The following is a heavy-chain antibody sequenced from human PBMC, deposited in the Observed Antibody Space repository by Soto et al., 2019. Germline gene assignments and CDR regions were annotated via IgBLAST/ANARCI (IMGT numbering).Heavy chain of an antibody. J-gene: IGHJ6*02. CDR3: TTAHSGFYYYYGMDV. D-gene: IGHD5-12*01. V-gene: IGHV3-15*01. CDR1: GFTFSNAW. Sequence: EVQLVESGGGLVKPGGSLRLSCAASGFTFSNAWMSWVRQAPGKGLEWVGRIKNKTDGGTTDYAAPVKGRFTISRDDSNNTLYLQMNSLKTEHTAVYYCTTAHSGFYYYYGMDVWGQGTTVTVS. CDR2: IKNKTDGGTT.